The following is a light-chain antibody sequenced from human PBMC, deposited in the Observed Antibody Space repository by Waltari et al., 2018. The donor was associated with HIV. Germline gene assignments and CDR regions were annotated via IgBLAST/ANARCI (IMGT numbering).Light chain of an antibody. CDR2: GAS. J-gene: IGKJ4*01. V-gene: IGKV3-20*01. CDR1: QAVNIY. Sequence: EVVLTQSPGTLSLSPGERATLSCRASQAVNIYLVWYQQKSGQAPRLLMFGASARAAGIPERFTGSGSGTDFTLTITRLEPEDFAVYYCQQYGSPPLTFGGGTKVEIK. CDR3: QQYGSPPLT.